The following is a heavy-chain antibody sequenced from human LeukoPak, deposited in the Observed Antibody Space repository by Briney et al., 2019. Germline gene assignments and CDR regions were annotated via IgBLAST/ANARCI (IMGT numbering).Heavy chain of an antibody. CDR2: ISYDGSNK. D-gene: IGHD1-26*01. Sequence: GGSLRLSCAASGFTFSSYGMHWVRQAPGKGLEWVAVISYDGSNKYYADSVKGRFTISRDNSKNTLYLQMNSLRAEDTAVYYCAKVLYSGSYYEGCPYFDYWGQGTLVTVSS. J-gene: IGHJ4*02. CDR1: GFTFSSYG. CDR3: AKVLYSGSYYEGCPYFDY. V-gene: IGHV3-30*18.